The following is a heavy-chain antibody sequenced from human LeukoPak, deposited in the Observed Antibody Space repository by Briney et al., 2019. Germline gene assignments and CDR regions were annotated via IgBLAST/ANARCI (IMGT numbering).Heavy chain of an antibody. CDR1: GGSFSGYY. CDR3: ARAHPAYSSSSGFDS. J-gene: IGHJ4*02. D-gene: IGHD6-6*01. CDR2: INHSGST. V-gene: IGHV4-34*01. Sequence: PSETLSLTCAVYGGSFSGYYWSWIRQPPGKGLEWIGEINHSGSTNYNPSLKSRVTISVDTSKNQFSLKLTSVTAADTAVYYCARAHPAYSSSSGFDSWGQGTLVTVSS.